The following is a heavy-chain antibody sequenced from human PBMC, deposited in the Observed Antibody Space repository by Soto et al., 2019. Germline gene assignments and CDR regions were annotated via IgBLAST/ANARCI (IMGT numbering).Heavy chain of an antibody. CDR2: ISYDGSNK. CDR3: AKDGSHCSDGNCHRLEF. Sequence: PGGSLRLSCAASGFIFGSYGMHWVRQAPGKGLEWVADISYDGSNKYYTDSVKGRFTISRDNPKNTLYLQVNSPRAEDTAVYYCAKDGSHCSDGNCHRLEFWGQGTLVTVSS. CDR1: GFIFGSYG. V-gene: IGHV3-30*18. J-gene: IGHJ4*02. D-gene: IGHD2-15*01.